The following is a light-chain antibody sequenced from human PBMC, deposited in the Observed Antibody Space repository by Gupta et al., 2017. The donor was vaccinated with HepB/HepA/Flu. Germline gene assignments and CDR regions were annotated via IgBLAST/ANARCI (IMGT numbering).Light chain of an antibody. CDR1: QDISNY. J-gene: IGKJ4*01. V-gene: IGKV1-33*01. Sequence: DIQMTQPPSSLSASVGDRVTIACQSSQDISNYLNWYQQKPGKAPKLLIYDASNLETGVPSRFSGSGSVTDFTFTIISLQPEDIATYYCQQYDNLPLTFGGGTKVEIK. CDR2: DAS. CDR3: QQYDNLPLT.